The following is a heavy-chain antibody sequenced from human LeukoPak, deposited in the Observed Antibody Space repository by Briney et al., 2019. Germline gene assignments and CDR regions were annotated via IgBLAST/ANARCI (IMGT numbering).Heavy chain of an antibody. CDR2: IHLSGVT. V-gene: IGHV4-4*02. CDR3: ARVISSAWRQMDL. D-gene: IGHD3-22*01. CDR1: GDSITSYAW. J-gene: IGHJ5*02. Sequence: SETLSLTCSVSGDSITSYAWWSWVRQPPGKGLEWIGEIHLSGVTNYNPSLESRVTMSIDKSKNQLSLNLMSVTAAATAVYYCARVISSAWRQMDLWGQGTLVTVSS.